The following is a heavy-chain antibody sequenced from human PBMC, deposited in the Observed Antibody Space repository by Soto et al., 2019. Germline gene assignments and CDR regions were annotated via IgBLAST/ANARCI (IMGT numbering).Heavy chain of an antibody. CDR2: IWYDGSNK. CDR3: GRVGSGYDLYYYYGMDV. J-gene: IGHJ6*02. V-gene: IGHV3-33*01. CDR1: GFTFSSYG. D-gene: IGHD5-12*01. Sequence: QVQLVESGGGVVQPGRSLRLSCAASGFTFSSYGMHWVRQAPGKGLEWVAVIWYDGSNKYYADSVKGRFTISRDNSKNTLYLQMNSLRAEDTAVYYCGRVGSGYDLYYYYGMDVWGQGTTVTVSS.